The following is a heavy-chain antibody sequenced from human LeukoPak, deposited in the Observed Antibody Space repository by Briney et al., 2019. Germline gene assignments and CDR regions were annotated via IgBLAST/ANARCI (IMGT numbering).Heavy chain of an antibody. V-gene: IGHV4-59*08. J-gene: IGHJ5*02. CDR2: IYYSGST. CDR3: ARHPTYYYGSGSYGYWFDP. Sequence: SETLSLTCTVSGGSISSYYWSWIRQPPGKGLEWIGYIYYSGSTNYNPSLKSRVTISVDTSKNQFSLKLSSVTAADTAVYYCARHPTYYYGSGSYGYWFDPWGQGTLVTVSS. CDR1: GGSISSYY. D-gene: IGHD3-10*01.